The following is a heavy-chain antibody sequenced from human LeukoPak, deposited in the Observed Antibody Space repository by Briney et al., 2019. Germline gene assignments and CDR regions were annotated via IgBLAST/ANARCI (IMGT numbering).Heavy chain of an antibody. CDR3: ARVRIGQQLDKYYYHAMDG. J-gene: IGHJ6*02. D-gene: IGHD6-13*01. CDR1: GYTFTDYY. V-gene: IGHV1-2*02. CDR2: INPNSGGT. Sequence: ASVKVSCTASGYTFTDYYMHWVRQAPGQGLEWMGCINPNSGGTNYAQKSQGRVTMTTDTSISTAYMEVSRLRSDDTAVYYCARVRIGQQLDKYYYHAMDGWGQGTTVTVSS.